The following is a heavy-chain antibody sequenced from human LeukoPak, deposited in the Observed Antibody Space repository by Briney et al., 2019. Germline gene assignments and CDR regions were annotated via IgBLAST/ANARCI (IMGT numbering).Heavy chain of an antibody. CDR1: GFTFSSHG. CDR3: ARDSSPWYYYDRSGSNGFDP. Sequence: GGSLRLSCAASGFTFSSHGMHWVRQAPGKGLEWVASISYDGSREEYGDSVKGRFTISRDDSKNTLYLQMNSLRAEDTAVYYCARDSSPWYYYDRSGSNGFDPWGQGNLVTVSS. CDR2: ISYDGSRE. V-gene: IGHV3-30*02. J-gene: IGHJ5*02. D-gene: IGHD3-22*01.